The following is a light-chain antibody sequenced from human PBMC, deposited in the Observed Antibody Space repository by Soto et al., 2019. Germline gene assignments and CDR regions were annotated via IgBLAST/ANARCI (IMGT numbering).Light chain of an antibody. CDR2: DAS. J-gene: IGKJ3*01. CDR1: QSVGSN. Sequence: EVVMTQSPATLSVSRGERATLSCRASQSVGSNVAWYQQKPGQAPRLLIYDASTRATGIPARFSGSGSGTEFTLTISSLQSEDSAVYYSQQYGGAPSTFGPGTKVDIK. V-gene: IGKV3-15*01. CDR3: QQYGGAPST.